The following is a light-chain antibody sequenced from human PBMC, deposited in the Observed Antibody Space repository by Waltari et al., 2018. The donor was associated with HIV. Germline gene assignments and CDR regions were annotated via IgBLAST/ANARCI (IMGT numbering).Light chain of an antibody. CDR2: RNT. CDR1: LFNIGRNY. CDR3: AAWDDSVSGRV. Sequence: QSVLTQPPSASVTPGQRVTISCPGVLFNIGRNYVYWYQQSPGTAPRLLIYRNTLRPSGVPDRFSGSKSATSASLTISGLRSEDEADYFCAAWDDSVSGRVFGGGTKLTVL. V-gene: IGLV1-47*01. J-gene: IGLJ3*02.